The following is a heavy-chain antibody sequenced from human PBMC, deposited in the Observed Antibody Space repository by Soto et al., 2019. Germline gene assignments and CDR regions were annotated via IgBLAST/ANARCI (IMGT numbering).Heavy chain of an antibody. V-gene: IGHV3-7*01. D-gene: IGHD3-3*01. CDR3: ARDRMSIDFWSGYWDYYYGMDV. J-gene: IGHJ6*02. Sequence: GGSLRLSCAASGFTFSSYWMSWVRQAPGKGLEWVANIKQDGSEKYYVDSVKVRFTISRDNAKNSLYLQMNSLRAEDTAVYYCARDRMSIDFWSGYWDYYYGMDVWGQGTTVTVSS. CDR2: IKQDGSEK. CDR1: GFTFSSYW.